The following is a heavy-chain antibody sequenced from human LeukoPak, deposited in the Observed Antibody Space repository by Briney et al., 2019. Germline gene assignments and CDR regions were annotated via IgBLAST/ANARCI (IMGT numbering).Heavy chain of an antibody. CDR2: INPADSDT. V-gene: IGHV5-51*01. D-gene: IGHD6-25*01. CDR3: ARGGAAASFDY. J-gene: IGHJ4*02. CDR1: GYSFTNYW. Sequence: GESLKISCKGSGYSFTNYWIGWVRQMPGKGPEWMGIINPADSDTRYRPSFQGQVTISADKSITTAYLQWSSLKASDSAMYYCARGGAAASFDYWGEGTLVSVSS.